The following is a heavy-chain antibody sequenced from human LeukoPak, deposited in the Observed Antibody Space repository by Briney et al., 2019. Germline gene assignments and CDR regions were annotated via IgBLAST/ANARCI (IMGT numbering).Heavy chain of an antibody. J-gene: IGHJ6*03. CDR1: GGSISSYY. Sequence: PSETLSLTCTVSGGSISSYYWSWIRQPPGKGLEWIGEINHSGSTNYNPSLKSRVTISVDTSKNQFSLKLSSVTAADTAVYYCARARRGYDYSPHYYYYYYMDVWGKGTTVTVSS. D-gene: IGHD5-12*01. V-gene: IGHV4-34*01. CDR3: ARARRGYDYSPHYYYYYYMDV. CDR2: INHSGST.